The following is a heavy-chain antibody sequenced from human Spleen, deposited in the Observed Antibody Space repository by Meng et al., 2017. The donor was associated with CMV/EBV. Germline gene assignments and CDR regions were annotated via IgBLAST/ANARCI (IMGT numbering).Heavy chain of an antibody. CDR2: ISSDGPNK. CDR3: AKIKIAPIEGNNFDY. V-gene: IGHV3-30*09. J-gene: IGHJ4*02. CDR1: GFPFSLSA. Sequence: AGSLRLSCSVSGFPFSLSALHWVRQSPGKGLEWVAVISSDGPNKYYSDSVKGRFAIARENSKNTWYLQLNSLRAEETAVYYCAKIKIAPIEGNNFDYWGQGTLVTVSS. D-gene: IGHD1/OR15-1a*01.